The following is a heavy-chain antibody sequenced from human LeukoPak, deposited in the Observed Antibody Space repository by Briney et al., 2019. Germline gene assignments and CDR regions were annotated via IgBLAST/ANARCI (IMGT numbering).Heavy chain of an antibody. CDR2: INHSGST. Sequence: PSETLSLTCAVYGGSFSGYYWSWIRQPPGKGLEWIGEINHSGSTNYNPSLKSRVTISVDTSKNQFSLKLSSVTAADTAVYYCARSLGDYYDSSGYSIIGTRQKNMYYFDYWGQGTLVTVSS. V-gene: IGHV4-34*01. CDR3: ARSLGDYYDSSGYSIIGTRQKNMYYFDY. D-gene: IGHD3-22*01. CDR1: GGSFSGYY. J-gene: IGHJ4*02.